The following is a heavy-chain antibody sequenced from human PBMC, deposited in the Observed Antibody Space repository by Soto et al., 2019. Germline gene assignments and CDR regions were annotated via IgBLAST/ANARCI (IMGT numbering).Heavy chain of an antibody. CDR2: INAHSGGT. CDR1: GFSFTGYY. V-gene: IGHV1-2*02. CDR3: AKDLTRQLAYWLDP. D-gene: IGHD6-6*01. Sequence: ASLKVSCKASGFSFTGYYIHWLRQAPGQGLEWMGWINAHSGGTEYAQKFQGRVTLTRDTSIATAYLTLTSLTSDDTALYYCAKDLTRQLAYWLDPWGQGTKVTVSS. J-gene: IGHJ5*02.